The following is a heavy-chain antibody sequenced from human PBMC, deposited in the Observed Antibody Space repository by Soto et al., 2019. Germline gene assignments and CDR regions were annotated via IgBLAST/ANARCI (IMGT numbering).Heavy chain of an antibody. D-gene: IGHD3-9*01. CDR1: GFTFSSYW. CDR2: IKQDGSEK. J-gene: IGHJ5*02. CDR3: AKDIQKHVFYNWFDP. V-gene: IGHV3-7*03. Sequence: GGSLRLSCAASGFTFSSYWMSWVRQAPGKGLEWVANIKQDGSEKYYVDSVKGRFTISRDNAKNSLYLQMNSLRAEDTAVYYCAKDIQKHVFYNWFDPWGQGTLVTVSS.